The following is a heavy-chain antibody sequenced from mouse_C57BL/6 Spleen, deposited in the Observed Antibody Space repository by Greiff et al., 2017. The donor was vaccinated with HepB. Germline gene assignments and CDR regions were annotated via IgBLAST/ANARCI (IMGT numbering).Heavy chain of an antibody. Sequence: VQLQQPGTELVKPGASVKLSCKASGYTFTSYWMHWVKQRPGQGLEWIGNINPSNGGTNYNEKFKSKATLTVDKSSSTAYMQLSSLTSADSAVYYCARSGDGSLYAMDYWGQGTSVTVSS. J-gene: IGHJ4*01. V-gene: IGHV1-53*01. CDR3: ARSGDGSLYAMDY. D-gene: IGHD2-3*01. CDR1: GYTFTSYW. CDR2: INPSNGGT.